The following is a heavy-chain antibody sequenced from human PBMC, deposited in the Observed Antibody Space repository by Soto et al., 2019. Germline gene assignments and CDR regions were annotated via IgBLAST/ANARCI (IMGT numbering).Heavy chain of an antibody. CDR3: AREWWELLPYYYYYGMDV. D-gene: IGHD1-26*01. J-gene: IGHJ6*02. V-gene: IGHV4-61*01. CDR1: GGSVSSGSYY. Sequence: SETLSLTCTVSGGSVSSGSYYWSWIRQPPGKGLEWIGYIYYSGSTNYNPSLKSRVTISVDTSKNQFSLKLSSVTAADTAVYYCAREWWELLPYYYYYGMDVWGQGTTVTVSS. CDR2: IYYSGST.